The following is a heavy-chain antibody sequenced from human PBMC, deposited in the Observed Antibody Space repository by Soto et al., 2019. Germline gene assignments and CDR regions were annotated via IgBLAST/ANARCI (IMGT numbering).Heavy chain of an antibody. CDR1: GGTFSSYA. J-gene: IGHJ3*02. CDR3: ARSRVTYYYDRRAFDI. D-gene: IGHD3-22*01. V-gene: IGHV1-69*01. CDR2: IIPIFGTA. Sequence: QVQLVQSGAEVKKPGSSVKVSCKASGGTFSSYAISWVRQAPGQGLEWMGGIIPIFGTANYAQKFQGRVTITADESTSTASMELSSLRSEDTAVYYCARSRVTYYYDRRAFDIWGQGTMVTVFS.